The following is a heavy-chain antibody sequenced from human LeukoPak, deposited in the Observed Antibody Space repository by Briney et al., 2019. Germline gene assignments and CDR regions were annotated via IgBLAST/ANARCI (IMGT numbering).Heavy chain of an antibody. CDR3: AKGVDV. CDR2: IKEDGSEK. CDR1: GFTFSTYA. J-gene: IGHJ6*04. V-gene: IGHV3-7*01. Sequence: GGSLRLSCVASGFTFSTYAMNWVRQAPGKGLEWVANIKEDGSEKYYVDSVKGRFTISRDNARSSLFLQMNSLRAEDTAVYYCAKGVDVWGKGTTVTVSS.